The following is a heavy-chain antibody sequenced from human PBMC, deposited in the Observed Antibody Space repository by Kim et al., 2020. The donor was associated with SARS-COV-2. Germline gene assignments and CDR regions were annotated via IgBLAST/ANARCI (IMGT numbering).Heavy chain of an antibody. CDR3: ARENARGYYRAFDI. CDR1: GGSVSSGSYY. V-gene: IGHV4-61*01. J-gene: IGHJ3*02. CDR2: IYYSGST. Sequence: SETLSLTCTVSGGSVSSGSYYWSWIRQPPGKGLEWIGYIYYSGSTNYNPSLKSRVTISVDTSKNQFSLKLSSVTAADTAVYYCARENARGYYRAFDIWGQGTMVTVSS. D-gene: IGHD3-10*01.